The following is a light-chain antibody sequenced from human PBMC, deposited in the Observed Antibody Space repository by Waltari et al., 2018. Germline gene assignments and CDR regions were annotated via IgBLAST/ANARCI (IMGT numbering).Light chain of an antibody. J-gene: IGLJ2*01. CDR3: QVWDGSTVV. CDR2: ADS. Sequence: SFDLTQPLSVSVSLGPTARITCRGNNLGSKNVHWYLQRPGLAPVLFIYADSTRPSGIPERFSGSNSGNTATLTISRVQADDGADYYCQVWDGSTVVFGGGTKLTVV. CDR1: NLGSKN. V-gene: IGLV3-9*01.